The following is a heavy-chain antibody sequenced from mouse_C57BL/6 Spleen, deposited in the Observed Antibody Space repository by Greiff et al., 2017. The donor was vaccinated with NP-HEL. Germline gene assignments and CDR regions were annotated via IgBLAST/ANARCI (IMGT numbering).Heavy chain of an antibody. J-gene: IGHJ2*01. CDR2: INPNNGGT. CDR1: GYTFTDYN. V-gene: IGHV1-18*01. D-gene: IGHD4-1*01. Sequence: EVQLQQSGPELVKPGASVKIPCKASGYTFTDYNMDWVKQSHGKSLEWIGDINPNNGGTIYNQKFKGKATLTVDTSSSTAYMELRSLTSEDTAVYYCARRETGTYYFDYWGQGTTLTVSS. CDR3: ARRETGTYYFDY.